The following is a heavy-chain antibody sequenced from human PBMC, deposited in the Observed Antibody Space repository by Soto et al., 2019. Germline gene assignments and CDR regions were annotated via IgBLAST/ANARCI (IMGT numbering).Heavy chain of an antibody. V-gene: IGHV1-69*02. CDR2: IIPILGIA. CDR3: ARGSPLGGDGMAV. CDR1: GGTFSSYT. D-gene: IGHD7-27*01. J-gene: IGHJ6*02. Sequence: QVQLVQSGAEVKKPGSSVKVSCKASGGTFSSYTISWVRQAPGQGLEWMGRIIPILGIANYAQKFQGRVTITADKXTSTAYTERSSLRSEDTAVYYCARGSPLGGDGMAVWGQGTTVTVSS.